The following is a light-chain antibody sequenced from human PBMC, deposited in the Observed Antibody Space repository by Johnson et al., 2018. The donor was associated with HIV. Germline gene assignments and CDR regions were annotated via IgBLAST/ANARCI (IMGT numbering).Light chain of an antibody. CDR3: GTWDSSLSNFV. J-gene: IGLJ1*01. Sequence: VLTQPPSVSAAPGQKVTISCSGSSSNIENYYVSWYQHHPGTAPKLLIYDNNKRPSGIPDRFSGSKSGTSATLGITGLQTGDEADYYCGTWDSSLSNFVFGIGTKVSVL. CDR1: SSNIENYY. CDR2: DNN. V-gene: IGLV1-51*01.